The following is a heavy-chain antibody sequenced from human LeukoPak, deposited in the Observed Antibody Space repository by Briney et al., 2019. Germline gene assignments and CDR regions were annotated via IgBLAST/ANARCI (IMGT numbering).Heavy chain of an antibody. J-gene: IGHJ6*02. D-gene: IGHD4-11*01. CDR3: ARGTLWGSYSNRRYYYYGMDV. Sequence: PSETLSLTCAVYGGSFSGYYWSWIRQPPGKGLEGIGEIKHSGSTNYNPSLKSRVTISVDTSKNQFSLKLSSVTAADTAVYYCARGTLWGSYSNRRYYYYGMDVWGQGTTVTVSS. V-gene: IGHV4-34*01. CDR2: IKHSGST. CDR1: GGSFSGYY.